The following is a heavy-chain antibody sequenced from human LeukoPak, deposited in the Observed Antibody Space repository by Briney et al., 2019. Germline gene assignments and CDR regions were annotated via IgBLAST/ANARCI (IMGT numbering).Heavy chain of an antibody. J-gene: IGHJ4*02. CDR1: GFTFSSYS. CDR2: IKQDGSEK. D-gene: IGHD1-26*01. V-gene: IGHV3-7*01. CDR3: ARAPFNSGSYYDGKLFLDY. Sequence: GGSLRLSCAASGFTFSSYSMNWVRQAPGKGLEWVANIKQDGSEKYYVDSVKGRFTISRDNAKNSLYLQMNSLRAEDTAVYYCARAPFNSGSYYDGKLFLDYWGQGTLVTVSS.